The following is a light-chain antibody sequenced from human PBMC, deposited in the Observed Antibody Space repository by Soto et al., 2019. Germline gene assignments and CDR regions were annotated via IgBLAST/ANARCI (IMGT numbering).Light chain of an antibody. CDR1: QSVSSSY. V-gene: IGKV3-20*01. J-gene: IGKJ2*02. CDR2: GAS. CDR3: PQYGSPPHRPPPCT. Sequence: EIVLTQSPDTLSLSPGERATLSCRASQSVSSSYLAWYQQKPGQAPRLLIYGASSRATGIPDRFSGSGSGTDFALTISRLEPEDLAVYYCPQYGSPPHRPPPCTFGQGTKLEIK.